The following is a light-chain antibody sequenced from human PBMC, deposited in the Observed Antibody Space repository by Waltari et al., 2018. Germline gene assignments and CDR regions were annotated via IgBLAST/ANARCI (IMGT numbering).Light chain of an antibody. CDR3: SSYSRSAFL. V-gene: IGLV2-14*03. J-gene: IGLJ2*01. CDR2: DVS. Sequence: QSALTQPASVSGSPGQSITISCTGTNTAVGIYTYVSWYQQHPGAAPNLILYDVSKRPTGISSRFSGSKSGNTASLAISGLQPEDEATYYCSSYSRSAFLFGGGTKLTVL. CDR1: NTAVGIYTY.